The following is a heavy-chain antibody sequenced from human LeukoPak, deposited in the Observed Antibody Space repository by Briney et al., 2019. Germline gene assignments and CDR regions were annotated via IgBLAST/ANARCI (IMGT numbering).Heavy chain of an antibody. CDR1: GGSFSGYS. CDR3: AKKKVDVVGNQYYYYYGLDV. J-gene: IGHJ6*02. Sequence: SETLSLTCAFYGGSFSGYSLTWIRQPPGKGLEWIGEINHSGINHFNPSLKSRVAISADTSKKQVFLNLSAVTAADTAVYYCAKKKVDVVGNQYYYYYGLDVWGQGTTVTVSS. CDR2: INHSGIN. V-gene: IGHV4-34*01. D-gene: IGHD2-21*01.